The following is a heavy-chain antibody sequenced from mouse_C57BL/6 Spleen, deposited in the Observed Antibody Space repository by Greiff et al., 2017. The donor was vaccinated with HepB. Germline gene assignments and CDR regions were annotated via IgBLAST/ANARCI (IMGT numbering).Heavy chain of an antibody. Sequence: EVKLQESGPELVKPGASVKISCKASGYSFTGYYMNWVKQSPEKSLEWIGEINPSTGGTTYNQKFKAKATLTVDKSSSTAYMQLKSLTSEDSAVYYCARGEAHRAYYFDYWGQGTTLTVSS. CDR2: INPSTGGT. CDR1: GYSFTGYY. J-gene: IGHJ2*01. CDR3: ARGEAHRAYYFDY. V-gene: IGHV1-42*01. D-gene: IGHD3-3*01.